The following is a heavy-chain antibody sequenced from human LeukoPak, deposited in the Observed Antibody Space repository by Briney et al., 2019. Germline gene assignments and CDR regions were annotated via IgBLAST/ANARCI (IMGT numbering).Heavy chain of an antibody. V-gene: IGHV3-30-3*01. CDR3: ARGRQEGGTFFGY. CDR1: GFTFGKYW. D-gene: IGHD1-26*01. Sequence: GGSLRLSRVASGFTFGKYWMSWVRQAPGKGLEWVALISYDGSNKYYADSVTGRFTTSRDNSKSTLYLQMNTLRGEDSAIYYCARGRQEGGTFFGYWGQGTLVTVSS. J-gene: IGHJ4*02. CDR2: ISYDGSNK.